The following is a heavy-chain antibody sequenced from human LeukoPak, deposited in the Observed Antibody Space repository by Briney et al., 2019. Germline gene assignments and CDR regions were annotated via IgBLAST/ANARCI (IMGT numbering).Heavy chain of an antibody. CDR2: ISASGANR. CDR1: GFTFNRYG. D-gene: IGHD3-22*01. CDR3: AKSEVVVIKAYPDY. V-gene: IGHV3-23*01. Sequence: PGGTLRLSCAASGFTFNRYGMSWVRQAPGKGLEWVSGISASGANRYYADSVKGRFTISRDNSKNTLYLQMNSLRAEDTAVYYCAKSEVVVIKAYPDYWGQGTLVTVSS. J-gene: IGHJ4*02.